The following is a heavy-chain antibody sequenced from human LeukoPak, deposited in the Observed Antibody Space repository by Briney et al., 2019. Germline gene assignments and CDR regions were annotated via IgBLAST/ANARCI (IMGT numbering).Heavy chain of an antibody. Sequence: GGSLRLSCAASGFSLSSFSMSWVRQAPGKGLEWVSDIKQDGSEKYFLDSVKGRFTISRDHAKKSLYLQMNSLRVEDTAVYYCARDMRPEVPASSGYYYGMDVWGQGATVTVSS. CDR2: IKQDGSEK. V-gene: IGHV3-7*01. J-gene: IGHJ6*01. CDR1: GFSLSSFS. CDR3: ARDMRPEVPASSGYYYGMDV. D-gene: IGHD1-14*01.